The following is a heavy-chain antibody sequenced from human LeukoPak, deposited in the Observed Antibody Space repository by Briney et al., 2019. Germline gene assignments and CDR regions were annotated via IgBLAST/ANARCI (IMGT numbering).Heavy chain of an antibody. CDR3: AKDWTPHNRVYDCLDA. D-gene: IGHD3-16*01. CDR2: IGSGADL. Sequence: GGSLRLSCVGSGFMFSRFGLIWVRQAPGKGLEWVATIGSGADLFYAESVKGRFTISRDDPRNTVWLQMNSLRAEDTALYYCAKDWTPHNRVYDCLDAWGQGTQVTVSS. V-gene: IGHV3-23*01. CDR1: GFMFSRFG. J-gene: IGHJ5*02.